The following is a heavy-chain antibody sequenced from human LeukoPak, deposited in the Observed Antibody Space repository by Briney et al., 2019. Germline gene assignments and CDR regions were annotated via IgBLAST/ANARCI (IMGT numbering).Heavy chain of an antibody. J-gene: IGHJ4*02. D-gene: IGHD2-21*02. Sequence: GESLKISCKGSGYSFTTYWIGWVRQMPGKGLEWMGIIYPGDSDTRYSPSFQGQVTISADKSISTAYLQWSSLKASDTAMYYCARTYCGGDCYYSYFDYWGQGALVTVSS. CDR3: ARTYCGGDCYYSYFDY. CDR2: IYPGDSDT. V-gene: IGHV5-51*01. CDR1: GYSFTTYW.